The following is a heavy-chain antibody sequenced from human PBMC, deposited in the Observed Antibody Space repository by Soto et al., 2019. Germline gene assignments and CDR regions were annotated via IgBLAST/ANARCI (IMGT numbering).Heavy chain of an antibody. J-gene: IGHJ5*01. CDR1: GVSIHNSHSL. V-gene: IGHV4-39*01. CDR3: GRVVEGATRHTDLDS. D-gene: IGHD2-21*01. Sequence: SETLSLTCTVSGVSIHNSHSLWGWIRQPPGKGLEFIGTVYYSGGAHYNSSLKSRVTISVDTANNQVSLRMRSLTAADTAVYYCGRVVEGATRHTDLDSWGQGTLVTVSS. CDR2: VYYSGGA.